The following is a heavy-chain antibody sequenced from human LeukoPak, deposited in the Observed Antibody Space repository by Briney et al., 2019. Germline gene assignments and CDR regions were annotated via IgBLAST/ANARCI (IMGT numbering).Heavy chain of an antibody. CDR1: GFVVSSNS. Sequence: GGSLRLSCAASGFVVSSNSMNWVRQAPGRGLEWVSVIYTGDSTYYADSVKGRFTISRDNSKNTMYLQMSSLRAEDTALYYCVGDAVRGFYYGMDVWGQGTTVTVSS. J-gene: IGHJ6*02. D-gene: IGHD3-10*01. V-gene: IGHV3-53*01. CDR3: VGDAVRGFYYGMDV. CDR2: IYTGDST.